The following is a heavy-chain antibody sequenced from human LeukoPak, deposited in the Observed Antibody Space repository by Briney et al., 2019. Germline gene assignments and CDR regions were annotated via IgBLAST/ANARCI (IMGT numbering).Heavy chain of an antibody. J-gene: IGHJ4*02. CDR3: VSSSGFHAY. Sequence: PGGSLRLSCAGAGFSIIDHHMDWVRQAPVKGLEYVSTITGGGGSTYYADSVKGRFTISRDNSKNTLYLQMNGLTADDTAVYYCVSSSGFHAYWGQGTLVTVSS. CDR2: ITGGGGST. V-gene: IGHV3-23*01. CDR1: GFSIIDHH. D-gene: IGHD3-22*01.